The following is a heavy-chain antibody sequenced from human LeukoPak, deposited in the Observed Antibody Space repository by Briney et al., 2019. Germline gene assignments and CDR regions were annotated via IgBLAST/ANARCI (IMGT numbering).Heavy chain of an antibody. CDR3: ARGRGLTGSYYFDY. CDR2: INHSGST. CDR1: GGSISSYY. J-gene: IGHJ4*02. V-gene: IGHV4-59*12. D-gene: IGHD3-9*01. Sequence: SETLSLTCTVSGGSISSYYWSWIRQPPGKGLEWIGEINHSGSTNYNPSLKSRVTISVDASKNQFSLKLSSVTAADTAVYYCARGRGLTGSYYFDYWGQGTLVTVSS.